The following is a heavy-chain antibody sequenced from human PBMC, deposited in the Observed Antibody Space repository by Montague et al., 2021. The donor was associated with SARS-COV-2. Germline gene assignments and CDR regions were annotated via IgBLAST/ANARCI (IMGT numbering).Heavy chain of an antibody. J-gene: IGHJ5*02. D-gene: IGHD6-13*01. CDR2: IYYSGST. Sequence: SETLSLTCTVSGGSISSSSYYWGWIRQPPGKGLEWIGSIYYSGSTYYNPSLKSRVTISVDTSKNQFSLKLSSVTAADTAVYYCAGRGVRYSSSWYSYWFDPWGQGTLFTVSS. CDR3: AGRGVRYSSSWYSYWFDP. V-gene: IGHV4-39*01. CDR1: GGSISSSSYY.